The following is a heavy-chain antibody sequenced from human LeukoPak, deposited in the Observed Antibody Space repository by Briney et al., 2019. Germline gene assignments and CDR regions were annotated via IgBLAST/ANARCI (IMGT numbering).Heavy chain of an antibody. V-gene: IGHV1-3*01. CDR3: ARVPDSSGWSP. Sequence: ASVKVSCKASGYTFTSYAMHWVRQAPGQRLEWMGWVNAGNGNTKYSQKFQGRVTITRDTSASTAYMELSSLRSEDTAVYYCARVPDSSGWSPWGQGTLVTVSS. CDR2: VNAGNGNT. D-gene: IGHD6-19*01. CDR1: GYTFTSYA. J-gene: IGHJ5*02.